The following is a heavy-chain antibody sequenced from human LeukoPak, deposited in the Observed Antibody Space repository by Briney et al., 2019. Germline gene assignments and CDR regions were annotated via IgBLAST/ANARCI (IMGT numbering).Heavy chain of an antibody. CDR3: ARGLVGCSGGSCYSHDY. J-gene: IGHJ4*02. CDR1: GGSFSGYY. V-gene: IGHV4-34*01. Sequence: KPSETLSLTCAVYGGSFSGYYWGWIRQPPGKGLEWIGEINHSGSTNYNPSLKSRVTISVDTSKNQFSLKLSSVTAADTAVYYCARGLVGCSGGSCYSHDYWGQGTLVTVSS. D-gene: IGHD2-15*01. CDR2: INHSGST.